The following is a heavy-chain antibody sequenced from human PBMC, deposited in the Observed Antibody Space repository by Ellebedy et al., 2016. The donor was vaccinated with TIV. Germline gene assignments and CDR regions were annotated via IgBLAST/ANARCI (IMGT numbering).Heavy chain of an antibody. D-gene: IGHD2-15*01. CDR2: KYYRSKWYN. CDR3: TRLIGNSWLDH. CDR1: GDSVSSNSVT. Sequence: SQTLSLTCAISGDSVSSNSVTWNWIRQSPSRGLEWLGRKYYRSKWYNDYADFVKSRITINPDTSKNQFSLQLSSVIPEDPAVYYCTRLIGNSWLDHWGQGSLVTVSS. J-gene: IGHJ5*02. V-gene: IGHV6-1*01.